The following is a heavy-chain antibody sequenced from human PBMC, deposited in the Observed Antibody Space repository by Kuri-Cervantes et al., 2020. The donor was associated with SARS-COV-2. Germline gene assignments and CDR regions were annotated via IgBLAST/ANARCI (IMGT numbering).Heavy chain of an antibody. D-gene: IGHD6-6*01. V-gene: IGHV1-69*04. CDR3: ARDLAARLDYYYGMDV. CDR2: IIPILGIA. Sequence: GKVSCKASGGTFSSYAISWVRQAPGQGLEWMGRIIPILGIANYAQKFQGRVTITADKSTSTAYMELSSLRSEDTAVYYCARDLAARLDYYYGMDVWGQGTTVTVSS. J-gene: IGHJ6*02. CDR1: GGTFSSYA.